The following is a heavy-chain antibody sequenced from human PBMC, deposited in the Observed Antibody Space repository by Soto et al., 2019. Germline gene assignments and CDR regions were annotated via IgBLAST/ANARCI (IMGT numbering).Heavy chain of an antibody. CDR2: LWSNRSTR. CDR3: AIDLSYWSLLIGH. CDR1: GFCLSRYS. Sequence: SLTLSCTASGFCLSRYSMHCLSQDAGKGLEWLASLWSNRSTRSYADSVKARFTISRDTSENMLYLQMNSLGAEDTAVYYCAIDLSYWSLLIGHWGRGTLVTVSS. D-gene: IGHD2-8*02. V-gene: IGHV3-33*01. J-gene: IGHJ4*02.